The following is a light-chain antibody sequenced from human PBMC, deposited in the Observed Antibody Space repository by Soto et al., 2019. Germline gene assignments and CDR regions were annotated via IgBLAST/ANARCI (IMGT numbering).Light chain of an antibody. V-gene: IGLV2-14*01. CDR1: SSDVGAYNY. CDR3: SSYAHGSIYV. CDR2: GVG. J-gene: IGLJ1*01. Sequence: QSALTQPASVSGSPGQSITISCTGSSSDVGAYNYVSWYLQHPGKAPKLLIYGVGNRPSGVSARFPGSKSGDTASLTISGLQAEDEADYYCSSYAHGSIYVFGTGTKLTVL.